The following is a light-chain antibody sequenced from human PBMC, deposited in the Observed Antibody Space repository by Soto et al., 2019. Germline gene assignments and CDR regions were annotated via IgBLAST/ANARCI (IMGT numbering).Light chain of an antibody. CDR2: DAS. Sequence: EIVMTQSPATLSVSPGERATLSCRASQSVNSNLAWYRQKPGQAPRLLLSDASPRATGVPARFSGSGSGTEFTLTISSLQSEDSGIYYCQQYNFWPPLTFGGGTKVEIK. CDR3: QQYNFWPPLT. V-gene: IGKV3-15*01. J-gene: IGKJ4*01. CDR1: QSVNSN.